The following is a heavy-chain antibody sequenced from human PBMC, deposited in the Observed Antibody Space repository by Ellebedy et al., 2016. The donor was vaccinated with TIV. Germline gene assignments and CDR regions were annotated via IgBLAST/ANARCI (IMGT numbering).Heavy chain of an antibody. CDR3: ARGEVGGIQLWSLYYYGMDV. CDR1: GYTFTSYD. V-gene: IGHV1-8*03. CDR2: MNPNSGNT. D-gene: IGHD5-18*01. Sequence: ASVKVSCKASGYTFTSYDINWVRQATGQGLEWMGWMNPNSGNTGYAQKFQGRVTITRNTSISTAYMELSSLRSEDTAVYYCARGEVGGIQLWSLYYYGMDVWGQGTTVTVSS. J-gene: IGHJ6*02.